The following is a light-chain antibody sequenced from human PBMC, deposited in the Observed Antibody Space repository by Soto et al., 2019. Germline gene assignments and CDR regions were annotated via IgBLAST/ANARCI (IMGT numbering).Light chain of an antibody. Sequence: QSALAQPASVSGSPGQSITISCTGTNSDAGVYNYVSWYQQHPGKAPKLVIYEVSNRPSGVSNRFSGSKSGNTASLTISGLQAEDEADYYCSSYTSSSTPLYVFGTGTKVTVL. CDR2: EVS. J-gene: IGLJ1*01. CDR1: NSDAGVYNY. CDR3: SSYTSSSTPLYV. V-gene: IGLV2-14*01.